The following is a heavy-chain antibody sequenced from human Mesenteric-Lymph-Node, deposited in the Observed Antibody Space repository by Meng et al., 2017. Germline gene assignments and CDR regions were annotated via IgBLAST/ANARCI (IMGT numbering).Heavy chain of an antibody. CDR2: INHSGST. CDR1: GGSFSGYY. J-gene: IGHJ4*02. CDR3: ARGAAMTDYGGKKGQDY. Sequence: GSLRLSCAVYGGSFSGYYWSWIRQPPGKGLEWIGEINHSGSTNYNPSLKSRVTISVDTSKNQFSLKLSSVTAADTAVYYCARGAAMTDYGGKKGQDYWGQGTLVTVSS. D-gene: IGHD4-23*01. V-gene: IGHV4-34*01.